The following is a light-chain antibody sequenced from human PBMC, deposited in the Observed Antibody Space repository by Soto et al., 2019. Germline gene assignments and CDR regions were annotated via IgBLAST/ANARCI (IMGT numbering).Light chain of an antibody. CDR3: QQSYSTSQT. CDR2: AAS. J-gene: IGKJ1*01. CDR1: QSISSY. V-gene: IGKV1-39*01. Sequence: DIHLTHSPATLSASLRYRFTITVGASQSISSYLNWYQQKPGKAPKLLIYAASSLQSGVPSRFSGSGSGTDFTLTISSLQPEDFATYYCQQSYSTSQTFGQGTKVDIK.